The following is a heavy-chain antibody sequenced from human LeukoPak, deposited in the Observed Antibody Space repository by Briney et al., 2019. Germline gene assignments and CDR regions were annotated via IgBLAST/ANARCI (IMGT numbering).Heavy chain of an antibody. CDR3: ARDKAVGPTLLDY. Sequence: GGSLRLSCAASGFTFSDYYMSWIRQAPGKGPEWVANIKQDESENYYVDSVMGRFTISRDNAKNFLYLQMNSLRAEDTAVYYCARDKAVGPTLLDYWGQGTLVTVSS. V-gene: IGHV3-7*01. J-gene: IGHJ4*02. CDR1: GFTFSDYY. D-gene: IGHD1-26*01. CDR2: IKQDESEN.